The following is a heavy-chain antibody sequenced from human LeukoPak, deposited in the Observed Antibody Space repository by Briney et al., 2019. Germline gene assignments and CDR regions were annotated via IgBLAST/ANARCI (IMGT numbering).Heavy chain of an antibody. V-gene: IGHV3-33*08. D-gene: IGHD1-14*01. Sequence: GGSLRLSCATSGFTFRSHPMNWVRQAPGKGLEWVAVIAYDGSRAFYADSVKGRFTISRDNSKNTMSVQMDDLRAEDTAVYYCTRYNNDHFDYWGQGTLVTVSS. CDR2: IAYDGSRA. J-gene: IGHJ4*02. CDR3: TRYNNDHFDY. CDR1: GFTFRSHP.